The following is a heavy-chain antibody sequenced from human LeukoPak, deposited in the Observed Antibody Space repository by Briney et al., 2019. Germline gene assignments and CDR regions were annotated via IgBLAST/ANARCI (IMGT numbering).Heavy chain of an antibody. Sequence: GGSLRLSCAASGFIFTDYGMHWVRQAPGKGLDWVAFIRYDEKNYYADSVKGRFTISRDNSKNTLYLQMSSLRVEDTAIYYCAKERYCSGGDCYPDDNWGQGTLVTVSS. J-gene: IGHJ4*02. CDR3: AKERYCSGGDCYPDDN. V-gene: IGHV3-30*02. D-gene: IGHD2-15*01. CDR1: GFIFTDYG. CDR2: IRYDEKN.